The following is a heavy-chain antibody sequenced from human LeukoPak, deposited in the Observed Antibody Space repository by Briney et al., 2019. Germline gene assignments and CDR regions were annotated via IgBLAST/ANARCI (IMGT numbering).Heavy chain of an antibody. CDR1: GFTFSSYA. CDR3: ARVTSPDFWSGYSRAEYYFNY. J-gene: IGHJ4*02. D-gene: IGHD3-3*01. CDR2: ISYDGSNK. V-gene: IGHV3-30-3*01. Sequence: PGGSLRLSCAASGFTFSSYAMHWVRQVPGKGLEWVAVISYDGSNKYYADSVKGRFTISRDNSKNTLYLQMNSLRAEDTAVYYCARVTSPDFWSGYSRAEYYFNYWGQGTLVTVSS.